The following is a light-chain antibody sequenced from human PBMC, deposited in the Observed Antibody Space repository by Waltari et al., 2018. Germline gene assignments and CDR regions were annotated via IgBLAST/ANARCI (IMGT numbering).Light chain of an antibody. CDR1: SSDVGSYNL. J-gene: IGLJ1*01. V-gene: IGLV2-23*01. Sequence: LTQPASVSGSPGQSIPISCTGTSSDVGSYNLVSWYQHHQGKAPKLMLYEGSKRPSGVSNRFSGSKSGNTASLTISGLQAEDEADYYCCSYAGSNTYVFGTGTKVTVL. CDR3: CSYAGSNTYV. CDR2: EGS.